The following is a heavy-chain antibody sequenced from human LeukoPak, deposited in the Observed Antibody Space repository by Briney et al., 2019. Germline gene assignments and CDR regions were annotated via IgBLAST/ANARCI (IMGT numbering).Heavy chain of an antibody. CDR1: GFTFDDYA. V-gene: IGHV3-11*03. Sequence: GGSLRLSCAASGFTFDDYAMQWVRQAPGKGLEWVSYISSSSSYTDSADSVKGRFTISRDNAKNSLYLQMNSLRAEDTAVYYCARFSFDILTGYYPFDYWGQGTLVTVSS. CDR2: ISSSSSYT. CDR3: ARFSFDILTGYYPFDY. D-gene: IGHD3-9*01. J-gene: IGHJ4*02.